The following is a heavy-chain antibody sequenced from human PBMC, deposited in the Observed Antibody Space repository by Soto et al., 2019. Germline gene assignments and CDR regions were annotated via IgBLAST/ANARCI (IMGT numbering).Heavy chain of an antibody. CDR3: ARDKGGIFGVAYYGMDV. J-gene: IGHJ6*02. Sequence: VGSLRLSCATSGFTFNTAWINWVRQAPGKGLEWVGRIKSKTDGGTPDFADSVKGRFTISRDNAKTTLYLQMSSLRAEDTAVYYCARDKGGIFGVAYYGMDVWGQGTTVTVSS. CDR1: GFTFNTAW. CDR2: IKSKTDGGTP. D-gene: IGHD3-3*01. V-gene: IGHV3-15*07.